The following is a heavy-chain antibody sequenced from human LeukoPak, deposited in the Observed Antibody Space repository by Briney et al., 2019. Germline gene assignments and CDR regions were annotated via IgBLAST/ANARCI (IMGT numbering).Heavy chain of an antibody. CDR1: GFTFSRYA. V-gene: IGHV3-30*04. D-gene: IGHD3-22*01. J-gene: IGHJ4*02. CDR2: ISRDGENQ. CDR3: ARDPGYDSSGYWGY. Sequence: GGSLRLSCAASGFTFSRYAMHWVRQAPGKGLEWVAVISRDGENQNYADSVKGRLTISRDNSKSTLFLQMNSLRADDTAVYYCARDPGYDSSGYWGYWGQGTLVTVSS.